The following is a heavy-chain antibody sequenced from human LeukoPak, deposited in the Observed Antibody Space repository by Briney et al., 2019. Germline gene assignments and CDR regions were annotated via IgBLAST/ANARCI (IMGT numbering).Heavy chain of an antibody. V-gene: IGHV1-8*03. CDR1: GYTFTNYE. Sequence: ASVKVSCKASGYTFTNYEINWLRQATGQGLEWMGWMNPNSGNTGSAQKFQGRVTITRDTSITTVYMELRSLTSEDTAFYYCARGGYYYGSGSRNWFDSWGQGTLVTVSS. CDR3: ARGGYYYGSGSRNWFDS. D-gene: IGHD3-10*01. CDR2: MNPNSGNT. J-gene: IGHJ5*01.